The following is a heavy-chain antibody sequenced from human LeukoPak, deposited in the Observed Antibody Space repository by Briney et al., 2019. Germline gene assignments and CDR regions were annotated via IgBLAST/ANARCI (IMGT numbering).Heavy chain of an antibody. CDR1: GFTFSNYG. Sequence: GRSLRLSCVASGFTFSNYGMHWVRQAPGKGLEWGAVISYDGSNKYYADSVKGRFTISRDNSKNTPYPQMNSLRAEDTAVYYCTKGVLGGTQSVSAGLDSWGQGTLVTVSS. J-gene: IGHJ4*02. V-gene: IGHV3-30*18. CDR2: ISYDGSNK. CDR3: TKGVLGGTQSVSAGLDS. D-gene: IGHD3-16*01.